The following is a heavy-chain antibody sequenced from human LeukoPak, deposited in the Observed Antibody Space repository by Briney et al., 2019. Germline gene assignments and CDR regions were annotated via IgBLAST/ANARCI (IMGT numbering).Heavy chain of an antibody. Sequence: SETLSLTCTVSGGSISSYYWSWIRQPPGKGREWIEYIYCSGTTNYNPSLKSRVTISVDTSKNQFSLKLSSVTAADTAVYYCARGVYIAAAQYGYWAQGTLVTVSS. CDR2: IYCSGTT. V-gene: IGHV4-59*01. J-gene: IGHJ4*02. CDR1: GGSISSYY. CDR3: ARGVYIAAAQYGY. D-gene: IGHD6-13*01.